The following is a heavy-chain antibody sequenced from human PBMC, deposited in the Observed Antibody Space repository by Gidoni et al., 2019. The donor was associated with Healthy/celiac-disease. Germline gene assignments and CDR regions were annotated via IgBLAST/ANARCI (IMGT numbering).Heavy chain of an antibody. V-gene: IGHV1-69*06. CDR2: IIPIFGTA. D-gene: IGHD3-22*01. CDR3: ASAKFDYDSSGSYYFDY. J-gene: IGHJ4*02. CDR1: GPFSSSA. Sequence: GPFSSSAISWVRQAPGPGLEWMGGIIPIFGTANYAQKFQGRVTITADKSTSTAYMELSSLRSEDTAVYYCASAKFDYDSSGSYYFDYWGQGTLVTVSS.